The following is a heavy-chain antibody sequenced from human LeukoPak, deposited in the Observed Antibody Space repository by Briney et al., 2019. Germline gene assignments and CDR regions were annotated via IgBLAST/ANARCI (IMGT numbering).Heavy chain of an antibody. Sequence: SGPTLVKPTQTLTLTCTFSGFSLSTSGVGVGWVRQPPGKALEWLALIYWDDDKRYSPSLKSRLTITKDTSKNQVVLTMTNMDPVDTATYYCAHSNYDILIGYSSFDYWGQGTLVTVSS. CDR2: IYWDDDK. CDR3: AHSNYDILIGYSSFDY. CDR1: GFSLSTSGVG. V-gene: IGHV2-5*02. D-gene: IGHD3-9*01. J-gene: IGHJ4*02.